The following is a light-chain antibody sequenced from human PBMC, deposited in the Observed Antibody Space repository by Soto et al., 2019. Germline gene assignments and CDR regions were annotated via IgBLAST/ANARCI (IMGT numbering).Light chain of an antibody. V-gene: IGKV3-15*01. CDR1: QSVSSN. Sequence: EIVMTQSPATLSVSPGDRATLSCRASQSVSSNLAWYQQKPGQAPRLLIYGASTRGTGIPARFSGSGSGTEFTLTISSLQSEDFAVYYCQQYNNWPKTFGQGTKVEIK. CDR2: GAS. J-gene: IGKJ1*01. CDR3: QQYNNWPKT.